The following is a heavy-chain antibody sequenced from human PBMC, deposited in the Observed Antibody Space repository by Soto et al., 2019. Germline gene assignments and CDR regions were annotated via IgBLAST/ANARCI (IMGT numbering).Heavy chain of an antibody. CDR2: ISSSGSTI. D-gene: IGHD3-16*02. CDR1: GFTFSDYY. CDR3: ASPIGLMITFGGVIVPHFDY. J-gene: IGHJ4*02. Sequence: QVQLVESGGGLVKPGGSLRLSCAASGFTFSDYYMSWIRQAPGKGLEWVSYISSSGSTIYYADSVKGRFTISRDNAKNALYLQMNSLRAEDTAVYYCASPIGLMITFGGVIVPHFDYWGQGTLVTVSS. V-gene: IGHV3-11*01.